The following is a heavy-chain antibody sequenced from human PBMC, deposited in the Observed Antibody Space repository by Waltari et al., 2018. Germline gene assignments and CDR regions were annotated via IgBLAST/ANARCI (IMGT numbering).Heavy chain of an antibody. Sequence: QVLLVQSGAEVKKPGASVKVSCKASGYSFIGSYLHWVRQAPGQGLEWMGWINPNSGGTSYAQIFQGRVTMTRDTSISTAYMELSRLTSDDTAVYYCAVSYTGWYGDLDYWGQGTLVTVSS. CDR1: GYSFIGSY. V-gene: IGHV1-2*02. D-gene: IGHD6-19*01. CDR2: INPNSGGT. J-gene: IGHJ4*02. CDR3: AVSYTGWYGDLDY.